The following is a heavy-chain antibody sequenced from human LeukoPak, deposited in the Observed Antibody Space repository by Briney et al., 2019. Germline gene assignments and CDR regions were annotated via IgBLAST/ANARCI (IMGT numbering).Heavy chain of an antibody. J-gene: IGHJ4*02. D-gene: IGHD3-10*01. CDR2: ISVSGGST. V-gene: IGHV3-23*01. CDR1: GFTFSSYG. CDR3: AKDQRSLLWFGELYFDY. Sequence: GGSLRLSCAASGFTFSSYGMSWVRQAPGKGLEWVSAISVSGGSTYYADSVKGRFTISRDNSKNTLYLQMNSLRAEDTAVYYCAKDQRSLLWFGELYFDYWGQGTLVTVSS.